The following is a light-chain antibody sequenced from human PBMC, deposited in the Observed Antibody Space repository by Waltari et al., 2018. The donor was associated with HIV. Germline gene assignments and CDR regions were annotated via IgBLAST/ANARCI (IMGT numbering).Light chain of an antibody. CDR2: DNN. CDR3: EAWDNRLSGVL. V-gene: IGLV1-51*01. CDR1: TSNIPKNY. J-gene: IGLJ3*02. Sequence: QSVLTQPPSVSAAPGQNVTIPCSGSTSNIPKNYFPCYQQLPGTAPKLVIYDNNKRPSGIPDRFSGSKSGTSATLGISGLQTGDEADYYCEAWDNRLSGVLFGGGTKLTVL.